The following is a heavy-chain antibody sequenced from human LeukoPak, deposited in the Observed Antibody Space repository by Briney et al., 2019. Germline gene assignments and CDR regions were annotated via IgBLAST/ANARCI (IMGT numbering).Heavy chain of an antibody. CDR2: ISGSGGST. Sequence: GGSLRLSCAASGFTFSSYAMSWVRQAPGKGLEWVSAISGSGGSTYYADSVKGRFTISRDNSKNTLYLQMNSERAEDTAVYYCAKVGALKGAQTHFDYWGKGNLVTVSS. CDR1: GFTFSSYA. V-gene: IGHV3-23*01. J-gene: IGHJ4*02. CDR3: AKVGALKGAQTHFDY. D-gene: IGHD1-26*01.